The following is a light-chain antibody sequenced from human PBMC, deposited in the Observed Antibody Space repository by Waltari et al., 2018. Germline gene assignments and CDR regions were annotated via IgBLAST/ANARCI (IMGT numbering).Light chain of an antibody. J-gene: IGKJ3*01. CDR2: KAS. V-gene: IGKV1-12*01. CDR1: QSISSW. CDR3: LQYSSSPFT. Sequence: DIQMTQSPSSLSASVGDTVTITCRASQSISSWLAWYQQKPGKATKLLIYKASTLQSGVPSRFSGSGSGTDFTLTISSLQPEDFATYYCLQYSSSPFTFGPGTKLDI.